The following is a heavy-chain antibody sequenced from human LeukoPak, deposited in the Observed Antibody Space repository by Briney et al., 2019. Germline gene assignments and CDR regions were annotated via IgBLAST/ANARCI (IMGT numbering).Heavy chain of an antibody. V-gene: IGHV4-30-4*01. D-gene: IGHD3-10*01. CDR1: GGSISSGDYY. CDR3: ASEGRITMVRGVIMGVQH. Sequence: PSQTLSLTCTVSGGSISSGDYYWSWIRQPSGKGLEWIGYIYYSGSTYYNPSLKSRVTISVDTSKNQFSLKLSSVTAADTAVYYCASEGRITMVRGVIMGVQHWGQGTLVTVSS. CDR2: IYYSGST. J-gene: IGHJ1*01.